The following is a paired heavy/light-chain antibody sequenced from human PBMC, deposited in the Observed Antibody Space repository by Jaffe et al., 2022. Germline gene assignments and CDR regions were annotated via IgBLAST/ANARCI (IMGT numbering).Light chain of an antibody. CDR3: QQRSNWFFT. V-gene: IGKV3-11*01. Sequence: EIVLTQSPATLSLSPGERATLSCRASQSVSSYLAWYQQKPGQAPRLLIYDASNRATGIPARFSGSGSGTDFTLTISSLEPEDFAVYYCQQRSNWFFTFGPGTKVDIK. CDR1: QSVSSY. J-gene: IGKJ3*01. CDR2: DAS.
Heavy chain of an antibody. CDR2: IYPGDSDT. CDR3: ARLHSPIYGDYESRDAFDI. J-gene: IGHJ3*02. Sequence: EVQLVQSGAEVKKPGESLKISCKGSGYSFTSYWIGWVRQMPGKGLEWMGIIYPGDSDTRYSPSFQGQVTISADKSISTAYLQWSSLKASDTAMYYCARLHSPIYGDYESRDAFDIWGQGTMVTVSS. D-gene: IGHD4-17*01. V-gene: IGHV5-51*03. CDR1: GYSFTSYW.